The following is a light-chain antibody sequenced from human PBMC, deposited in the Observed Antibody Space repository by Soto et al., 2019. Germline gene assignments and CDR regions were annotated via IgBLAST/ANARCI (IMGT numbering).Light chain of an antibody. CDR3: QQYNNWPPWT. Sequence: EIVMTQSPATLSVSPGERATLSCRASQSVSNSLAWYQQKPGQAPRLLIYAASTRATSIPARFIGGGSGTEFTLPISSLQSEDFAVYYCQQYNNWPPWTFGQGTKVEIK. V-gene: IGKV3-15*01. J-gene: IGKJ1*01. CDR1: QSVSNS. CDR2: AAS.